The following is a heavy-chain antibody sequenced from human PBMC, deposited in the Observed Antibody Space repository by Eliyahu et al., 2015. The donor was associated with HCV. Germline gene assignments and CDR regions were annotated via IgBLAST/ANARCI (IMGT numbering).Heavy chain of an antibody. J-gene: IGHJ6*02. CDR3: AKSPAHRDYYYYGMDV. D-gene: IGHD6-25*01. CDR1: GFTFXXYA. V-gene: IGHV3-9*01. Sequence: EVQLVESGGGLVQPGRSLRLSCAASGFTFXXYAMXWVRQAPGKGLEWVXGISWNXGSIGYADSVKGRFTISRDNAKNSLYLQMNSLRAEDTALYYCAKSPAHRDYYYYGMDVWGQGTTVTVSS. CDR2: ISWNXGSI.